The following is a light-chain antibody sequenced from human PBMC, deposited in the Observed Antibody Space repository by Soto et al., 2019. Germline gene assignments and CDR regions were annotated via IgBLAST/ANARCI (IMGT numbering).Light chain of an antibody. V-gene: IGKV1-39*01. J-gene: IGKJ2*01. Sequence: IQLTQSPSSLSASVGDTVTITCRASQSISTYLNWYQHKPGKAPILLIQAASTLLSGVPSMFSGSGSETDFTLTISSLRPEDFATYYCQQSYRTPYTFAQGTKVEIK. CDR1: QSISTY. CDR2: AAS. CDR3: QQSYRTPYT.